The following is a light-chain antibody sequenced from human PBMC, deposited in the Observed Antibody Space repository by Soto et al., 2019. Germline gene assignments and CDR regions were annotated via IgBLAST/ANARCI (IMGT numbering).Light chain of an antibody. Sequence: QSVLTQPASVSGSPGQSITISCTGTSSDIGTYNYVSWYQQHPGQAPKLIIYDVFNRPSEVSSRFSGSKSGNTASLIISGLQPEDEADYYCGSYTTSSTLVFGGGTKVTVL. V-gene: IGLV2-14*03. CDR1: SSDIGTYNY. CDR2: DVF. CDR3: GSYTTSSTLV. J-gene: IGLJ2*01.